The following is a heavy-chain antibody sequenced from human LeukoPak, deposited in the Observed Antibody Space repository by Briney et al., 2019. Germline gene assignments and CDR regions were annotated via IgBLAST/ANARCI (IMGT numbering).Heavy chain of an antibody. CDR3: ARQGGFYDNRGYNDAFDI. J-gene: IGHJ3*02. D-gene: IGHD3-22*01. CDR1: GYSFTTYW. V-gene: IGHV5-10-1*01. Sequence: GEALKISCKGSGYSFTTYWISWVRQMPGKGLEWMGRIDPSDSYTNYSPSFQGHVTISVDKSISTAYLQWSSLKASDTAMYYCARQGGFYDNRGYNDAFDIWGQGTMVTVSS. CDR2: IDPSDSYT.